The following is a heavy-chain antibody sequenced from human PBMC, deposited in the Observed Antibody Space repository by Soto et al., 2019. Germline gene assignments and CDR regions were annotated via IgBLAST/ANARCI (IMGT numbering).Heavy chain of an antibody. Sequence: SETLSLTCIVSGGSISTTSHYWGWIRQPRGKGLEWIGSVYHTGNTFYNPSLKSRLTMSVDTSKNHFSLTPSSVTAADTSVYYCARHSGPYGSGSYVVYGMDVWGQGTTVTSP. CDR1: GGSISTTSHY. CDR3: ARHSGPYGSGSYVVYGMDV. V-gene: IGHV4-39*01. D-gene: IGHD3-10*01. CDR2: VYHTGNT. J-gene: IGHJ6*02.